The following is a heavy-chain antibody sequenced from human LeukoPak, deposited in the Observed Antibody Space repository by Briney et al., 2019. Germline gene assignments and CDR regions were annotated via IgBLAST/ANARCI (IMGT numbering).Heavy chain of an antibody. J-gene: IGHJ5*02. CDR2: IYYSGST. CDR1: GGSVSSGSYY. D-gene: IGHD3-10*01. Sequence: SETLSLTCTVSGGSVSSGSYYWSWIRQPPGKGLEWIGSIYYSGSTDYNPSLKSRVTISVDMSKNQSSLKLSSVTAADTAVYYCARRGSGSHSWFDPWGQGTLITVSS. CDR3: ARRGSGSHSWFDP. V-gene: IGHV4-61*01.